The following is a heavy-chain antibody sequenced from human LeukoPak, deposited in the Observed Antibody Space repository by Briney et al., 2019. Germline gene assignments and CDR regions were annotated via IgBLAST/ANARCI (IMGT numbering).Heavy chain of an antibody. CDR1: GGTFSSYA. CDR3: ARAAGDYDAFDI. V-gene: IGHV1-69*04. J-gene: IGHJ3*02. CDR2: IIPILGIA. Sequence: GASVKVSCKASGGTFSSYAISWVRQAPGQGPEWMGRIIPILGIANYAQKFQGRVTITADKSTSTAYMELSSLRSEDTAVYYCARAAGDYDAFDIWGQGTMVTVSS. D-gene: IGHD4-17*01.